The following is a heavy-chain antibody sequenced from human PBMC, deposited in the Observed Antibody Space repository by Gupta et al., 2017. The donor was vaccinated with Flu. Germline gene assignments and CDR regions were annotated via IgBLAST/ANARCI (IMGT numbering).Heavy chain of an antibody. CDR3: ARSTHEIRGMDV. CDR1: GDSVSSNSVA. D-gene: IGHD3-16*01. CDR2: TYYRSKWYN. Sequence: QVQLQQSGPGLVKPSQTLSLTCVISGDSVSSNSVAWNWIRQSPSRGLEWLGRTYYRSKWYNDYAVSVKSRVTTSPDTSNNQWSLQLNSVTPEDTGVYYCARSTHEIRGMDVWGQGTTVTVSS. V-gene: IGHV6-1*01. J-gene: IGHJ6*02.